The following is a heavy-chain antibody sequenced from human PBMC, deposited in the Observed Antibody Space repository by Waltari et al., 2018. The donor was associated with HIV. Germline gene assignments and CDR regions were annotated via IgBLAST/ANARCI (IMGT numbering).Heavy chain of an antibody. CDR2: MSYSGST. V-gene: IGHV4-39*01. J-gene: IGHJ5*02. CDR3: ARSFSGYSNYFDP. CDR1: GGSMTSSSYY. D-gene: IGHD4-4*01. Sequence: QLQLQESGPGLVKSSETLSLTCTVSGGSMTSSSYYWGWIRQPPGKGLEWIGSMSYSGSTYQKSSLRSRLTISVDTSKNQFSLKVTSVTAADTAVYYCARSFSGYSNYFDPWGQGTLVTVSS.